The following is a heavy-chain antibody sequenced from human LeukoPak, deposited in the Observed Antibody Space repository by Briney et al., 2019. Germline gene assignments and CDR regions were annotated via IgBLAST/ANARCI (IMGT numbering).Heavy chain of an antibody. CDR1: GGPINSYY. J-gene: IGHJ4*02. D-gene: IGHD3-10*01. CDR3: ARDLIHNAYGDDY. V-gene: IGHV4-4*07. Sequence: PSETLSLTCTVSGGPINSYYWSWIRQPAGKGLEWIGRIYASGSTDYNPSLKSRVTMSVDTSKNQFSLKLSSVTAADTAVYYCARDLIHNAYGDDYWGQGTLVIVSS. CDR2: IYASGST.